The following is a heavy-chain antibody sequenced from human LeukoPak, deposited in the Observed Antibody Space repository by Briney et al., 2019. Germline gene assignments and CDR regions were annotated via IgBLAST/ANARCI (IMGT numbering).Heavy chain of an antibody. D-gene: IGHD2-15*01. Sequence: GSLRLSCVGPGFTFSAYSMHWVCQDLVKGLAYVSAISRIVVFTYHAKSLKCRFSISRDNSKNDLYLQMGSLRPEDTGVYYSARGPNLPVEDCLGGSCLFPPSERFFDSWGQGTLVTVSS. CDR3: ARGPNLPVEDCLGGSCLFPPSERFFDS. CDR2: ISRIVVFT. J-gene: IGHJ4*02. V-gene: IGHV3-64*01. CDR1: GFTFSAYS.